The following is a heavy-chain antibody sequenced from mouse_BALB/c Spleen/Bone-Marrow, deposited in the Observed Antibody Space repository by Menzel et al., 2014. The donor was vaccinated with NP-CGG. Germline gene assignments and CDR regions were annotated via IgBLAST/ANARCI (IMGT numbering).Heavy chain of an antibody. V-gene: IGHV5-9-2*01. CDR3: ARRGSHYYGYGWYFDV. CDR1: GFTFSSYG. Sequence: DVKLVESGGGLVKPGGSLKLSCAASGFTFSSYGMSWVRQTPEKRLEWVATISGGGSYTYYPDSVKGRFTISRDNAKNNLYLQMSSLRSEDTALYYCARRGSHYYGYGWYFDVWGAGTTVTVSS. J-gene: IGHJ1*01. D-gene: IGHD1-2*01. CDR2: ISGGGSYT.